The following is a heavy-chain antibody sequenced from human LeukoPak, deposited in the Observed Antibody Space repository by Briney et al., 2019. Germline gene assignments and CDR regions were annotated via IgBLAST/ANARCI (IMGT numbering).Heavy chain of an antibody. CDR3: ARVGYVWSMVYYYYMDV. Sequence: GRSLRLSCAASGFTFSSYGMHWVRQAPGKGLEWVAVISYDGSNKYYADPVKGRFTISRDNSKNTLYLQMNSLRSDDTAVYYCARVGYVWSMVYYYYMDVWGKGTTVTVSS. V-gene: IGHV3-30*03. D-gene: IGHD3-16*01. CDR1: GFTFSSYG. J-gene: IGHJ6*03. CDR2: ISYDGSNK.